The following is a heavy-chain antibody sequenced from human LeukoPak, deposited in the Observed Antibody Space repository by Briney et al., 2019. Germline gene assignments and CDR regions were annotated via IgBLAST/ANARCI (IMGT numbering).Heavy chain of an antibody. V-gene: IGHV4-34*01. CDR1: GGSFSGYY. Sequence: PSETLSLTCAVYGGSFSGYYWSWIRQPPGKGLEWIGEINHSGSTNYNPSLKSRVTISVDTSKNQFSLKLSSVTAADTAVYYCTRRWVAAAGTGYYFDYWGQGTRVTVSS. J-gene: IGHJ4*02. CDR3: TRRWVAAAGTGYYFDY. D-gene: IGHD6-13*01. CDR2: INHSGST.